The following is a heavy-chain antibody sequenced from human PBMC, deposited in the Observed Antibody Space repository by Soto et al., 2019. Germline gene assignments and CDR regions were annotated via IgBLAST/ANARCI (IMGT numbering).Heavy chain of an antibody. CDR1: GFTFTSYW. Sequence: EVQLVESGGGLVQPGGSLRLSCAASGFTFTSYWMHWVRQAPGKGLVWVSRINSDGSSTNYADSVKGRFTISRDNAKNTVYLQMNSLRAEDTAVYYCARDWGSSGRGFFDYWGQGTLVTVSS. D-gene: IGHD6-19*01. CDR3: ARDWGSSGRGFFDY. J-gene: IGHJ4*02. CDR2: INSDGSST. V-gene: IGHV3-74*01.